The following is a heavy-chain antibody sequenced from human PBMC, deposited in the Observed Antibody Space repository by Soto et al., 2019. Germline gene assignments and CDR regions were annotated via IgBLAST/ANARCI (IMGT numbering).Heavy chain of an antibody. D-gene: IGHD3-22*01. Sequence: GASVKVSCKASGFTFTSSAVQWVRQARGQRLEWIGWIVVGSGNTNYAQKFQERVTITRDMSTSTAYMELSSLRSEDTAVYYCAADWESYYDSSGYLLGYGMDVWGQGTTVTVSS. V-gene: IGHV1-58*01. CDR1: GFTFTSSA. CDR3: AADWESYYDSSGYLLGYGMDV. CDR2: IVVGSGNT. J-gene: IGHJ6*02.